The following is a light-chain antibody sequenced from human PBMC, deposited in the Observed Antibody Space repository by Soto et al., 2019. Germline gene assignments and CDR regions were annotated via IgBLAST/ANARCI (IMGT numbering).Light chain of an antibody. CDR3: QQYYDWPRT. CDR1: QSVRSN. J-gene: IGKJ1*01. V-gene: IGKV3-15*01. CDR2: GES. Sequence: EIWMTQSPATLSVSPGERATLSCRASQSVRSNLDWYQKKNGQAPRLLIYGESARATGIPARVSGSGYGTEFTITISSLQSEDFEVYFCQQYYDWPRTFGQGTKVDIK.